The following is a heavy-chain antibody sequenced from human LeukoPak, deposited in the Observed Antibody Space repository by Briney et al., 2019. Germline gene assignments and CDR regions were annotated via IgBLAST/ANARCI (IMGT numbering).Heavy chain of an antibody. CDR3: ARGGTEAGSGDY. D-gene: IGHD3-10*01. CDR1: GYTFTAYY. CDR2: INPNSGGT. Sequence: ASVKVSCKASGYTFTAYYIHWVRQAPGQGLEWMGRINPNSGGTDFAQKFHGRVTMTRDTSISTAYMEPSRLRSDATALYYCARGGTEAGSGDYWGQGTLVTISS. J-gene: IGHJ4*02. V-gene: IGHV1-2*06.